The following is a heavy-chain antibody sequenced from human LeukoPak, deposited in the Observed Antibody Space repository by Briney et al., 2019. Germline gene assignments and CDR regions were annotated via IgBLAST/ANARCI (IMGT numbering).Heavy chain of an antibody. CDR2: ISSSGSTI. CDR3: ARAMYYGDYAFDY. D-gene: IGHD4-17*01. Sequence: GGSLRLSCAASGFTFSDYYMSWIRQAPGKGLEWVSYISSSGSTIYYADSVKGRFTISRDNAKNSLYLQMNSLRAEDTAVYYCARAMYYGDYAFDYWGQGTLVTVSS. CDR1: GFTFSDYY. J-gene: IGHJ4*02. V-gene: IGHV3-11*01.